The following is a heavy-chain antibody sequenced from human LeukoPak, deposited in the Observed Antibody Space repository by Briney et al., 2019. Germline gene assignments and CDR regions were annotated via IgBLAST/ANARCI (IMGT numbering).Heavy chain of an antibody. V-gene: IGHV3-48*02. CDR1: GFTFSSYN. Sequence: GGSLRLSCAAAGFTFSSYNMNWVRQAPGKGLEWISYISGRTGTMYYADSVQGRFTISRDNAKNSLYLQLNSLRDEDTAVYYCARDRSPYTTSAYYLDYWGQGTLVTVSS. CDR2: ISGRTGTM. J-gene: IGHJ4*02. D-gene: IGHD3-22*01. CDR3: ARDRSPYTTSAYYLDY.